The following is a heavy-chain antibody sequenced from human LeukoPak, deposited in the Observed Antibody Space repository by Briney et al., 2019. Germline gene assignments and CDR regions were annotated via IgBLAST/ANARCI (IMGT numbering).Heavy chain of an antibody. D-gene: IGHD3-22*01. CDR2: IKQDGSEK. CDR1: GFTFRTYW. Sequence: AGGSLRLSCAASGFTFRTYWMSWVRQAPGKGLVWAASIKQDGSEKYYEDSVKGRFTIFRDNAKNLLYLQMNSLRAEDTAVYYCARVSGDSSGYTNWFDPWGQGTLVTVSS. V-gene: IGHV3-7*01. J-gene: IGHJ5*02. CDR3: ARVSGDSSGYTNWFDP.